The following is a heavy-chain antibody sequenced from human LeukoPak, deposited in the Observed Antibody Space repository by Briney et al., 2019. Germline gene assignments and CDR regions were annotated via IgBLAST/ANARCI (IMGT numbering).Heavy chain of an antibody. D-gene: IGHD3-9*01. CDR1: GGSISSGDYY. CDR2: IYYSGST. CDR3: AREHFDWLFQAYFDY. J-gene: IGHJ4*02. Sequence: SETLSLTCTVSGGSISSGDYYWSWIRQPPGKGLEWIGYIYYSGSTYYNPSLKSRVTISVDTSKNQFSLKLSSVTAADTAVYYCAREHFDWLFQAYFDYWGQGTLVTVSS. V-gene: IGHV4-30-4*01.